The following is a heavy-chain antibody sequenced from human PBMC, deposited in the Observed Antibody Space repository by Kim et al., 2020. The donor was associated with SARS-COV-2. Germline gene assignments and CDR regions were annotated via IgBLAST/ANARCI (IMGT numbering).Heavy chain of an antibody. CDR2: ISYDGSNK. D-gene: IGHD3-10*01. CDR3: ARESRFGELFGAFDI. J-gene: IGHJ3*02. V-gene: IGHV3-33*05. CDR1: GFTFSSYG. Sequence: GGSLRLSCAASGFTFSSYGMHWVRQAPGKGLEWVAVISYDGSNKYYADSVKGRFTISRDNSKNTLYLQMNSLRAEDTAVYYCARESRFGELFGAFDIWGQGTRVTVSS.